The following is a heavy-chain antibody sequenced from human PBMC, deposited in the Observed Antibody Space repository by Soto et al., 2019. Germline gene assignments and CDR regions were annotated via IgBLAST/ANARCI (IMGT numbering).Heavy chain of an antibody. CDR2: INHSGIT. V-gene: IGHV4-34*01. J-gene: IGHJ6*02. CDR3: ARGKPSGYRFGPRNFFYYGMDV. CDR1: SGSLTDHY. Sequence: SETLSLTCGVFSGSLTDHYWTWIRQTPGKGLEWIGEINHSGITDYNPSLKSRVTLSLDTSKNQFSLKVTALTVADTAVYYCARGKPSGYRFGPRNFFYYGMDVWGPGTTVTVSS. D-gene: IGHD5-18*01.